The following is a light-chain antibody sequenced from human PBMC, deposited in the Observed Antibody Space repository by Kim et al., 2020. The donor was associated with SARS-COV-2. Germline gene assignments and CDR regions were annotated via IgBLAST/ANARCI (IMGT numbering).Light chain of an antibody. J-gene: IGKJ1*01. CDR1: QDIANS. Sequence: ASVGERVIITCRESQDIANSLAWYQQKPGKVPQVLIYAASTLQSGVPSRFSGSGSGTEFTLTSSSLQTEDVATYYCQKYNSAPWTFGPGTKVDIK. CDR2: AAS. V-gene: IGKV1-27*01. CDR3: QKYNSAPWT.